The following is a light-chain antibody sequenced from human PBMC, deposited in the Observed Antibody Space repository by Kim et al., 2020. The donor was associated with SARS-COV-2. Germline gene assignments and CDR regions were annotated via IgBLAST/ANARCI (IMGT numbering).Light chain of an antibody. CDR1: QSVSSNY. J-gene: IGKJ1*01. Sequence: SPGESAHLPGRDSQSVSSNYVAWYQKQPGQAPRLLIYGASNRATGIPDRFSGSGSGTDFTLTIRGLEPEDFAVYYCQQYSTSPHTFGQGTKVDIK. CDR3: QQYSTSPHT. CDR2: GAS. V-gene: IGKV3-20*01.